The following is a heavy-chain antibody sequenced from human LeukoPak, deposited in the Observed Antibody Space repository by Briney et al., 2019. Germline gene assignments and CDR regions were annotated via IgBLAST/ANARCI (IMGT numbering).Heavy chain of an antibody. CDR3: ARLIAAAERYFDF. Sequence: PGGSLRLSCAASGFTFSSYAMSWVRQAPGKGLEWVANIKQDGSEKYYVDSVKGRFTISRDNAKNSLYLQLNSLRVEDTAVYYCARLIAAAERYFDFWGQGTLVTVSS. J-gene: IGHJ4*02. D-gene: IGHD6-13*01. CDR1: GFTFSSYA. CDR2: IKQDGSEK. V-gene: IGHV3-7*01.